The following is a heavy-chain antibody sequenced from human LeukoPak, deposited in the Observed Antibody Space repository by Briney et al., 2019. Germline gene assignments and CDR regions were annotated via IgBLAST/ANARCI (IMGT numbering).Heavy chain of an antibody. CDR2: IYHSGST. J-gene: IGHJ5*02. D-gene: IGHD6-6*01. V-gene: IGHV4-38-2*01. Sequence: SETLSLTCAVTGYSISSGYYWGWIRQPPGKGLEWIGSIYHSGSTYYNPSLKSRVTISVDTSKNQFSLKLSSVTAADTAVYYCARRIARPDNWFDPWGQGTLVTVSS. CDR1: GYSISSGYY. CDR3: ARRIARPDNWFDP.